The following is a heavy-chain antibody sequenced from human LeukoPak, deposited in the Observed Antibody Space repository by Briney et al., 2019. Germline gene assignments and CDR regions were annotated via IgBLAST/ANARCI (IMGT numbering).Heavy chain of an antibody. Sequence: PSETLSLTCTVSGGSISSNIHYWGWIRQPPGKGLEWIGSVYYSGSTYYNPSLKSRVTISVDTSKNQFSLKLSSVTAADTAAYYCARHERVSGSGYYLDYWGQGTLVTVSS. J-gene: IGHJ4*02. CDR1: GGSISSNIHY. CDR2: VYYSGST. V-gene: IGHV4-39*01. CDR3: ARHERVSGSGYYLDY. D-gene: IGHD3-22*01.